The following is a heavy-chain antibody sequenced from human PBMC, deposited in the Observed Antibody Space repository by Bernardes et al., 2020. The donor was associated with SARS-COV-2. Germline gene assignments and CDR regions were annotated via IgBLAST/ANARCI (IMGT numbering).Heavy chain of an antibody. CDR3: ARARSMVDYYYYGMDV. CDR2: IYYSGST. V-gene: IGHV4-59*01. CDR1: GGSISSYY. D-gene: IGHD3-10*01. J-gene: IGHJ6*02. Sequence: SETLSLTCTVSGGSISSYYWSWIRQPPGKGLEWIGYIYYSGSTNYNPSLKSRVTISVDTSKNQFSLKLSSVTAADTAVYYCARARSMVDYYYYGMDVWGQGTTVTVSS.